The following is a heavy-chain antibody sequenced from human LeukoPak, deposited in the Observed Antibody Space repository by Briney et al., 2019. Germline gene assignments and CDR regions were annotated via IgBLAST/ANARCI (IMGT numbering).Heavy chain of an antibody. Sequence: GGSLRLSCAASGFTFSSYAMSWVRQAPGKGLEWVSAISGSGGSTYYADSVKGRFTISRDNSKNTLYLQMNSLRAEDTAVYYCAKGPGNYYDSSGYLYYFDYWSQGTLVTVSS. CDR1: GFTFSSYA. V-gene: IGHV3-23*01. CDR2: ISGSGGST. D-gene: IGHD3-22*01. CDR3: AKGPGNYYDSSGYLYYFDY. J-gene: IGHJ4*02.